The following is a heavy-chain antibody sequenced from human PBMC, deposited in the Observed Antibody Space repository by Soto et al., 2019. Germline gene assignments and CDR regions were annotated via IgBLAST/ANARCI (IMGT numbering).Heavy chain of an antibody. D-gene: IGHD3-10*01. V-gene: IGHV1-69*01. CDR3: AVAMVREILIFESSGMHV. J-gene: IGHJ6*02. CDR1: GGSFNNYA. CDR2: IIPNFDTP. Sequence: QVHLVQSGAEVKKPGSSVKVSCKTSGGSFNNYAVSWVRQAPGQGLEWMGGIIPNFDTPNYAQKFQDRVTIIADESTSTVYVELRSLRSNDTAVYYCAVAMVREILIFESSGMHVWGQGTTVSGSS.